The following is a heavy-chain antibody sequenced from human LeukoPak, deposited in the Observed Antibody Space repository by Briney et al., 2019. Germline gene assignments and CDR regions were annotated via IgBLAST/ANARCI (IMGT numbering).Heavy chain of an antibody. Sequence: PGGSLRLSCEASGFTFTSYAMSWVRQAPGKGLEWVSHISDSGGSTFYADSVKGRFTISRDNSKSTMYLQMNSLRAEDTAVYYCARDHLDPGYHWYFDLWGRGTLVTVSS. D-gene: IGHD3-9*01. CDR2: ISDSGGST. CDR3: ARDHLDPGYHWYFDL. V-gene: IGHV3-23*01. CDR1: GFTFTSYA. J-gene: IGHJ2*01.